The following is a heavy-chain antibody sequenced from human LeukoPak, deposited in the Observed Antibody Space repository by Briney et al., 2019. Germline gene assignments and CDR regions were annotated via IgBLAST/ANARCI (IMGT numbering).Heavy chain of an antibody. V-gene: IGHV3-30*02. D-gene: IGHD6-6*01. J-gene: IGHJ6*03. CDR2: IRYDGSNK. Sequence: QTGGSLRLSCAASGFTFSSYWMHWVRQAPGKGLEWVAFIRYDGSNKYYADSVKGRFTISRDNSKNTLYLQMNSLRAEDTAVYYCAREGDSSSPHYYYYMDVWGKGTTVTVSS. CDR1: GFTFSSYW. CDR3: AREGDSSSPHYYYYMDV.